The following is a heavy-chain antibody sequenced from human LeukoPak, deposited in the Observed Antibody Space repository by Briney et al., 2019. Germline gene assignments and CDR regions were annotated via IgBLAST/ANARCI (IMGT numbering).Heavy chain of an antibody. CDR3: ARNSAYYDILTGYSPQGAFDI. D-gene: IGHD3-9*01. CDR1: GGSISSYY. V-gene: IGHV4-59*01. Sequence: PSETLSLTCTVSGGSISSYYWSWIRQPPGKGLEWIGYIYYSGSTNYNPSLKSRVTISVDTSKNQFSLKLSSVTAADTAVYYCARNSAYYDILTGYSPQGAFDIWDQGTMVTVSS. CDR2: IYYSGST. J-gene: IGHJ3*02.